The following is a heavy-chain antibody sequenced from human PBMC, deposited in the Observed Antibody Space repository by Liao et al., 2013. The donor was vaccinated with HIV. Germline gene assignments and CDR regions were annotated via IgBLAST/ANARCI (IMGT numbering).Heavy chain of an antibody. CDR2: ISYSGST. CDR1: GGSISSYY. D-gene: IGHD3-22*01. V-gene: IGHV4-59*01. Sequence: QVQLLESGPGLVKPSETLSLTCTVSGGSISSYYWSWIRQPPGKGLEWIGYISYSGSTNYNPSLKSRVTISVDTSKNQFSLKLSSVTAADTAVYYCARGRPFYDSSGYYFAYFQHWGQGTLVTVSS. CDR3: ARGRPFYDSSGYYFAYFQH. J-gene: IGHJ1*01.